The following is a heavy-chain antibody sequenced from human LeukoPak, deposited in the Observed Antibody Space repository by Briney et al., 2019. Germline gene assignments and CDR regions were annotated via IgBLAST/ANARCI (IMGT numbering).Heavy chain of an antibody. D-gene: IGHD1-26*01. V-gene: IGHV3-30*03. CDR3: ATPLLGATIRNYFDS. Sequence: GGSLRLSCAASGFTFSGYGMHWVRQAPGEGLEWVALISYDGSDKYYADSVKGRFTISRDNSKNTLYLQMNSLRAEDTAVYYCATPLLGATIRNYFDSWGQGTLVTVSS. J-gene: IGHJ4*02. CDR2: ISYDGSDK. CDR1: GFTFSGYG.